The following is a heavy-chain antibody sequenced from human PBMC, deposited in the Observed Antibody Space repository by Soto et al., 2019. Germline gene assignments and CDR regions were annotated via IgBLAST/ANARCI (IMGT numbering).Heavy chain of an antibody. CDR1: GGTFSSYA. D-gene: IGHD2-15*01. J-gene: IGHJ6*02. CDR2: IIPIFGTA. Sequence: SVKVSCKASGGTFSSYAISWVRQAPGQGLEWMGGIIPIFGTANYAQKFQGRVTITADESTSTAYMELRSLRSDDTAMYYCARFSGGSYNTYYFYYGMDVWGQGTTVTVSS. V-gene: IGHV1-69*13. CDR3: ARFSGGSYNTYYFYYGMDV.